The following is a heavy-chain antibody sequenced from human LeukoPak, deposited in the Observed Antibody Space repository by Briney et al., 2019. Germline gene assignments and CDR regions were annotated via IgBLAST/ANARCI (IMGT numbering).Heavy chain of an antibody. V-gene: IGHV4-59*01. CDR1: GGSISSYY. J-gene: IGHJ4*02. CDR3: ARGSRDFDY. CDR2: IYYTGST. Sequence: SETLSLTCTFSGGSISSYYWNWIRQPPGKGLEWIGYIYYTGSTNYNPSLKSRVTISVDTSKNQFSLKLSSVTAADTAVYYCARGSRDFDYWGQGTLVTVSS.